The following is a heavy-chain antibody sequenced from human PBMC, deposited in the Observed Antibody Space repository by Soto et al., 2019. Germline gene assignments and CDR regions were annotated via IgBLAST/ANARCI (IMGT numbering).Heavy chain of an antibody. CDR3: AVPVGGDFGY. D-gene: IGHD2-15*01. J-gene: IGHJ4*01. CDR2: VYHSGTT. CDR1: GASIDTKNW. V-gene: IGHV4-4*02. Sequence: PSDTLSITSAVSGASIDTKNWCSSVRQPPGKGLEWIGEVYHSGTTNCNPSLKGRVTISIDNSKTQFSLRLTSMTDADPAVYYCAVPVGGDFGYGSQATLVTGSS.